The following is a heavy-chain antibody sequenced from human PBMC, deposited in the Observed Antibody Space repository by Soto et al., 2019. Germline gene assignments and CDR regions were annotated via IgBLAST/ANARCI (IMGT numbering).Heavy chain of an antibody. CDR3: ARDENGMDV. Sequence: PSATLSLTCTVSGGSIRSSSYYWGWIRQPPGKGLEWIGSIFYSGSTYYNPSLKSRVTISVDTSKNQFSLKLSSVTAADTAVYYCARDENGMDVWGQGTTVTVS. CDR1: GGSIRSSSYY. J-gene: IGHJ6*02. CDR2: IFYSGST. V-gene: IGHV4-39*02.